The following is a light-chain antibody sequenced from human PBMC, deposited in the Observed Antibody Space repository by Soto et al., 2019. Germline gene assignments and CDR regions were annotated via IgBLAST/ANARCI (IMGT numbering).Light chain of an antibody. V-gene: IGKV1-9*01. CDR2: ATS. CDR1: QVITSY. Sequence: IQLTQSPSSLSASVGDGVTITCRASQVITSYVAWYQQKPGKAPKLLIYATSTLQSGVPSRFRGSGSGTDFTLTISSLQPEDFATYYCQHLNSDPLMYTFGQGTKLEIK. CDR3: QHLNSDPLMYT. J-gene: IGKJ2*01.